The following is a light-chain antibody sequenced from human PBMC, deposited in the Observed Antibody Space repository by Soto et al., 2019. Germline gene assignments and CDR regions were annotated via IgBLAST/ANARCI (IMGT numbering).Light chain of an antibody. J-gene: IGKJ3*01. CDR2: GAS. Sequence: EIVMTQSPVTLSASPGERVTLSCRASQGVGSDVAWYQQKTGQAPGLLIYGASIREVGVPARFSGSGSGTEFTLTISSLQSEDFAVYYCQQYNNWPPFTYGPGTIVDIK. CDR1: QGVGSD. V-gene: IGKV3-15*01. CDR3: QQYNNWPPFT.